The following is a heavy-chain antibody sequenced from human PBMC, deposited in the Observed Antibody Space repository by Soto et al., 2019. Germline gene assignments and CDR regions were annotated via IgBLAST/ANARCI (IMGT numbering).Heavy chain of an antibody. CDR3: ATGTAAGATIDY. Sequence: ASVKVSCKVSGYTLTELSMHWVRQAPGKGLEWMGGFDPEDGETIYAQKFQGRVTMTEDTSTDTAYMELSSLRSEDTAVYYYATGTAAGATIDYWGQGTLVTVS. V-gene: IGHV1-24*01. D-gene: IGHD1-26*01. J-gene: IGHJ4*02. CDR1: GYTLTELS. CDR2: FDPEDGET.